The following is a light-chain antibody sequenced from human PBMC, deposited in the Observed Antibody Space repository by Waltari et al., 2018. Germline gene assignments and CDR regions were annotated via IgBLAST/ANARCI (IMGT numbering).Light chain of an antibody. J-gene: IGKJ2*01. V-gene: IGKV3-20*01. Sequence: EIVLTQSPGTLTSCPGESATLSCRASQSVSSSYLAWYQQKPGQAPRLLIYGASSRATGIPDRFSGSGSGTDFTLTISRLEPEDFAVYYCQQYGSSPPMYTFGQGTKLEIK. CDR2: GAS. CDR3: QQYGSSPPMYT. CDR1: QSVSSSY.